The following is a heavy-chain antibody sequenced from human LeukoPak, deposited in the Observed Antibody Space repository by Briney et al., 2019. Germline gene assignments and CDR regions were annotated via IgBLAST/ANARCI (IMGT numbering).Heavy chain of an antibody. Sequence: GGSLRLSCAASGFTFSDFPMIWVRQAPGKGLEWVSFIYSGGSTHYSDSVKGRFTISRDNSKNTLYLQMNSLRAEDTAVYYCARRAGAYSHPYDYWGQGTLVTVSS. CDR1: GFTFSDFP. J-gene: IGHJ4*02. CDR2: IYSGGST. V-gene: IGHV3-53*01. D-gene: IGHD4/OR15-4a*01. CDR3: ARRAGAYSHPYDY.